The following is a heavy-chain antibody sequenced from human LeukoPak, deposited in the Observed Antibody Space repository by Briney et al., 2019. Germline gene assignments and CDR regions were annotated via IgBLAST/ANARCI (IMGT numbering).Heavy chain of an antibody. CDR2: IFYGGRT. J-gene: IGHJ4*02. D-gene: IGHD5-18*01. Sequence: SETLSLTCTVSGDSMSSSTYCWAWIRQPPGKGLEWIGSIFYGGRTYYNPSLKSRVTISTDTSKNQFSLRLTSVTAADTAVYYCARPLVGTARIDWGQRTLVTVSS. CDR3: ARPLVGTARID. CDR1: GDSMSSSTYC. V-gene: IGHV4-39*01.